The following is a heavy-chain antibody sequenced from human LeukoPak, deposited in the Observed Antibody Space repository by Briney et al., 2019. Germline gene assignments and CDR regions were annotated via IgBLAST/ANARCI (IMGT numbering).Heavy chain of an antibody. CDR1: GYSFTRYW. CDR3: ARRVGYSYGYGDY. V-gene: IGHV5-51*01. J-gene: IGHJ4*02. Sequence: GESLKISCKGSGYSFTRYWIGWVRHMPRKGLEWMGIIYPGDSDTRYSPSFQGQVTISADKSISTAYLQWSSLKASDTAMYYCARRVGYSYGYGDYWGQGTLVTVSS. CDR2: IYPGDSDT. D-gene: IGHD5-18*01.